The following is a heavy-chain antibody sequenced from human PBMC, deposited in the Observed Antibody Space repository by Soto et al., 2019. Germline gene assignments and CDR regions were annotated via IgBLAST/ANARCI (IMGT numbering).Heavy chain of an antibody. Sequence: GGSLRLSCAASGFTFGNYWMHWVRQAPGKGLVWVSRISDYGRINYADSVKDRFIISRDDARSELYLQLNDLRVEDTATYYCARGGLETFDHWGQGALVTVSS. J-gene: IGHJ4*02. V-gene: IGHV3-74*01. CDR3: ARGGLETFDH. D-gene: IGHD1-1*01. CDR1: GFTFGNYW. CDR2: ISDYGRI.